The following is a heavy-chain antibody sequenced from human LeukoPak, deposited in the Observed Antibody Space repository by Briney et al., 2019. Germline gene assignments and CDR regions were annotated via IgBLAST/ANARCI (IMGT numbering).Heavy chain of an antibody. CDR1: GASVSSGNYF. V-gene: IGHV4-61*02. J-gene: IGHJ5*02. Sequence: SETLSLTCSVSGASVSSGNYFWTWIRQPTGKGLEWSGRLSTRGNTNYNPSLESRVTISGDTSKNQFSLQLRSVTAADTAVYYCTRALCINGVCEWFDPWGQGTLVTVSS. CDR2: LSTRGNT. CDR3: TRALCINGVCEWFDP. D-gene: IGHD2-8*01.